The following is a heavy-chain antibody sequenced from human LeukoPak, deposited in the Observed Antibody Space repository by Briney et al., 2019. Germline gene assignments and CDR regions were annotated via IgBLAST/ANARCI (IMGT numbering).Heavy chain of an antibody. CDR2: ISSSSSTI. J-gene: IGHJ4*02. CDR1: GFTFSSYS. Sequence: GGSLRLSCAASGFTFSSYSMNWVRQAPGKGLEWVSYISSSSSTIYYADSVKGRFTISRDNAKNSLYLQMNSLRAEDTAVYYCARDGGPIKQWLVAGGIFDYWGQGTLVTVSS. D-gene: IGHD6-19*01. CDR3: ARDGGPIKQWLVAGGIFDY. V-gene: IGHV3-48*04.